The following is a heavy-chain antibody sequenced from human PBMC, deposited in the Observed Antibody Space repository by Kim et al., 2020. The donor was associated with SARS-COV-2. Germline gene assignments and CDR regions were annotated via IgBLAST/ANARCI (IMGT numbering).Heavy chain of an antibody. CDR1: GGSISSYY. CDR2: IYYSGST. V-gene: IGHV4-59*01. J-gene: IGHJ4*02. D-gene: IGHD3-9*01. Sequence: SETLSLTCTVSGGSISSYYWSWIRQPPGKGLEWIGYIYYSGSTNYNPSLKSRVTISVDTSKNQFSLKLSSVTAADTAVYYCAGTGYHRKGLDYWGQGTLVTVSS. CDR3: AGTGYHRKGLDY.